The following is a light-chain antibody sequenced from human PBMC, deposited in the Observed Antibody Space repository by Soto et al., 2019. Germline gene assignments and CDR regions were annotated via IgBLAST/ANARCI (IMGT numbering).Light chain of an antibody. CDR3: CSYAGSFYV. CDR2: EVS. Sequence: QSARTQPASVSGSPGQSITISCTGTSSDVGSYNLVSWYQQHPGKAPKLMIYEVSKRPSGVSNRFSGSKSGNTASLTISGLQAEDEADYYCCSYAGSFYVFGTGTKVTVL. V-gene: IGLV2-23*02. J-gene: IGLJ1*01. CDR1: SSDVGSYNL.